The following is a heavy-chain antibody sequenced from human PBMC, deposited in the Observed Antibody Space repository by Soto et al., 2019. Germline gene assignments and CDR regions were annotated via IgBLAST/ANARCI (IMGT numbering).Heavy chain of an antibody. CDR2: VMHNGNT. D-gene: IGHD6-13*01. CDR1: GGSISNHF. Sequence: PSETLSLTCSVSGGSISNHFWSWIRQTPTKPLEWIGYVMHNGNTHYNPSFTSRVKISVDLSKNEFSLMLRSVTAADTAVYYCARLKDYSSSWYGFNYYYCMDVWGQGTTVTVSS. V-gene: IGHV4-59*11. J-gene: IGHJ6*02. CDR3: ARLKDYSSSWYGFNYYYCMDV.